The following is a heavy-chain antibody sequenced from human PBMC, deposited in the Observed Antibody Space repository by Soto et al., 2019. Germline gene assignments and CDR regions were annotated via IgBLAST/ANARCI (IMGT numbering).Heavy chain of an antibody. D-gene: IGHD1-26*01. CDR3: ERDLVLWARRKGSVSYGY. J-gene: IGHJ4*02. CDR2: ISAYNGNT. CDR1: GYTFTSYG. Sequence: QVQLVQSGDEVKKPGASVKVSCKASGYTFTSYGISWVRQAPGQGLEWMGWISAYNGNTNSAQKLQGRVTMTTDTSSSTAYMELRSLRSDDAAVYYCERDLVLWARRKGSVSYGYWGQGTLVTVSS. V-gene: IGHV1-18*04.